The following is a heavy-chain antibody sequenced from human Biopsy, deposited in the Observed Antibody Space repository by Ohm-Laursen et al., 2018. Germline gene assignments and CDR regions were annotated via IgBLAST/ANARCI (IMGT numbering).Heavy chain of an antibody. D-gene: IGHD6-19*01. CDR2: IIPMFGTA. Sequence: SVKVSCKASGGTFINYAISWVRQAPGQGLEWMGGIIPMFGTANYAQIFQGRVTMTRDTSKSTVYMELSSLRSADTAVYFCARNTGWYGDLYYFDYWGQRTLVTVSS. CDR3: ARNTGWYGDLYYFDY. CDR1: GGTFINYA. V-gene: IGHV1-69*05. J-gene: IGHJ4*02.